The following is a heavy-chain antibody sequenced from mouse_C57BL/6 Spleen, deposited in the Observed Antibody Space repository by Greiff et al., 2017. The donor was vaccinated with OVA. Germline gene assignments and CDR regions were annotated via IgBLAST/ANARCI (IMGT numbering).Heavy chain of an antibody. V-gene: IGHV2-2*01. CDR3: ARNYYGSSPNWYFDV. D-gene: IGHD1-1*01. Sequence: QVQLKQSGPGLVQPSQSLSITCTVSGFSLTSYGVHWVRQSPGKGLEWLGVIWSGGSTDYNAAFISRLSISKDNSKSQVFFKMNSLQADDTAIYYCARNYYGSSPNWYFDVWGTGTTVTVSS. CDR1: GFSLTSYG. J-gene: IGHJ1*03. CDR2: IWSGGST.